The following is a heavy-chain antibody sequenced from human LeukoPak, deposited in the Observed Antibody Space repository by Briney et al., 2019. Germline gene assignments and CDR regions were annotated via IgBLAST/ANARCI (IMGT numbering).Heavy chain of an antibody. CDR3: TRGNLYFDL. D-gene: IGHD1-14*01. Sequence: GGSLRLSCAASGFTFSSYSMSWVRQAPGKGLEWVGFIRSNAYGGTKEYAASVKGRFTISRDDSKSIAYLQMNSLKTEDTAVYCCTRGNLYFDLWGHGTLVTVSS. CDR2: IRSNAYGGTK. CDR1: GFTFSSYS. V-gene: IGHV3-49*04. J-gene: IGHJ2*01.